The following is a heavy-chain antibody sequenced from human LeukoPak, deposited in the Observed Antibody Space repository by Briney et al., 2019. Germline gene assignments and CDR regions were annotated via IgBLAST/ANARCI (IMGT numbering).Heavy chain of an antibody. J-gene: IGHJ1*01. Sequence: ASVKVSCKSSVYIFTGYQMHWVRQAPGQGLEWMGWINPNSGVTNYAQKFQGRVTMTRDTSITTVYMELSRLRSDDTAVYYCARSGGHDFQYWGQGTLVTVSS. D-gene: IGHD2-8*02. CDR1: VYIFTGYQ. V-gene: IGHV1-2*02. CDR3: ARSGGHDFQY. CDR2: INPNSGVT.